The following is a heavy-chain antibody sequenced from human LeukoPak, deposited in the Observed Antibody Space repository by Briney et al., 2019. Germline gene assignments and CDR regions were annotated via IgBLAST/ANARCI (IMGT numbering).Heavy chain of an antibody. V-gene: IGHV1-2*02. D-gene: IGHD6-13*01. CDR1: GYTFTGYY. CDR3: ARVRSIAAAGKEFDY. J-gene: IGHJ4*02. CDR2: INPNSGGT. Sequence: GASVTVSCTASGYTFTGYYMHWVRQAPGQGLEWMGWINPNSGGTNYAQKFQGRVTMTRDTSISTAYMELSRLRSDDTAVYYCARVRSIAAAGKEFDYWGQGTLVTVSS.